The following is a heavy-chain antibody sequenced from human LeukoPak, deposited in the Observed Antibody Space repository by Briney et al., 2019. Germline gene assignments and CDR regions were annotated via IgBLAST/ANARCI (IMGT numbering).Heavy chain of an antibody. CDR3: AKDRVVVTAMFGY. CDR1: GFTVSSNY. CDR2: IYSGGST. J-gene: IGHJ4*02. D-gene: IGHD2-21*02. V-gene: IGHV3-53*01. Sequence: PGGSLRLSCAASGFTVSSNYMSWVRQAPGKGLEWVSVIYSGGSTYYADSVKGRFTISRDNSKNTLYLQMNSLRAEDTAVYYCAKDRVVVTAMFGYWGQGTLVTVSS.